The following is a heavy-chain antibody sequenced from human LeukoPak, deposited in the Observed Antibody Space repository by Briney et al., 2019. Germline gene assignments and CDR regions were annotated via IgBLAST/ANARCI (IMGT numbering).Heavy chain of an antibody. CDR1: GGTFSSYA. V-gene: IGHV1-69*13. J-gene: IGHJ3*02. CDR3: ASGTGTTGPGVHDAFEI. D-gene: IGHD1-7*01. CDR2: IIPIFGTA. Sequence: GASVKVSCKASGGTFSSYAISWVRQAPGQGLEWMGGIIPIFGTANYAQKFQGRVTITADESTSTAYMELSSLRSEDTAVYYCASGTGTTGPGVHDAFEIWGQGTMVTVSS.